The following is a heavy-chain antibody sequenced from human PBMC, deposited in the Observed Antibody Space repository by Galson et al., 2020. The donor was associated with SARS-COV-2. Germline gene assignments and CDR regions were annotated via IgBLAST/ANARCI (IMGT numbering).Heavy chain of an antibody. Sequence: GESLKISCVASGFTFNNYGMHWVRQAPGKGLEWVAVISYEGSKKSYADSVNGRFIISRDSFKNTLYLQMNSLTSDDTAIYFCAKATSTFWVGQFRTDAFDRWGQGTMVTVAS. CDR2: ISYEGSKK. CDR3: AKATSTFWVGQFRTDAFDR. J-gene: IGHJ3*01. V-gene: IGHV3-30*18. D-gene: IGHD3-10*01. CDR1: GFTFNNYG.